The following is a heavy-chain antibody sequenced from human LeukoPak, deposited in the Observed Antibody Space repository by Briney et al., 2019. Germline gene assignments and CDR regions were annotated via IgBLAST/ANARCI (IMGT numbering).Heavy chain of an antibody. D-gene: IGHD2-15*01. CDR2: ISGNGRST. CDR1: GFTFSTYA. Sequence: GGSLRLSCTASGFTFSTYATHWVRQAPGKGLEYVSGISGNGRSTFYGSSVEGRFTVSRDNSKDTLYLQMGSLRVEDMAVYYCTRDIGRLRGDAFDFWGQGTMVTVSS. CDR3: TRDIGRLRGDAFDF. J-gene: IGHJ3*01. V-gene: IGHV3-64*01.